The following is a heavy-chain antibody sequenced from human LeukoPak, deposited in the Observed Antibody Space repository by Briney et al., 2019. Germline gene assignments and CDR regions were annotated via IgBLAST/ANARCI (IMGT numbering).Heavy chain of an antibody. J-gene: IGHJ4*02. D-gene: IGHD3-10*01. V-gene: IGHV1-69*06. CDR2: IIPIFGTA. CDR1: GGTFTSYA. Sequence: ASVKVSCKASGGTFTSYAISWVRQAPGQGLEWMGGIIPIFGTANYAQKFQGRVTITSDKSTSTAYMELSSLRSEDTAVYYCATDYYGSGSYGYWGQGTLVTVSS. CDR3: ATDYYGSGSYGY.